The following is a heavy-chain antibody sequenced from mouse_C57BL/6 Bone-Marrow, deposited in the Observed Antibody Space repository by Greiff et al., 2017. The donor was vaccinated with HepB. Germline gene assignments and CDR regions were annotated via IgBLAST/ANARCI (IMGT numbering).Heavy chain of an antibody. CDR1: GYTFTSYW. J-gene: IGHJ4*01. V-gene: IGHV1-61*01. D-gene: IGHD2-4*01. CDR2: IYHSDSET. CDR3: ARSGYDYDDAMDY. Sequence: QVQLQQPGAELVRPGSSVKLSCKASGYTFTSYWMDWVKQWPGQGLEWIGNIYHSDSETHYNQKFKDKATLTVDKSSSTTYMQLSSLTSEDSAVYYCARSGYDYDDAMDYWGQGTSVTVSS.